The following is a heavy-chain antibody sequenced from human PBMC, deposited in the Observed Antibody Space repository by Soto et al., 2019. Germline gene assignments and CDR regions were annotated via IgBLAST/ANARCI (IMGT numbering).Heavy chain of an antibody. J-gene: IGHJ6*02. CDR2: ISGSGGST. D-gene: IGHD3-16*01. Sequence: GGSLRLSCAASGFTFSSYAMSWVRQAPGKGLEWVSAISGSGGSTYYADSVKGRFTISRDNSKNTLYLQMNSLRAEDTAVYYCAKLRQPRDLYYYYGMDVWGQGTTVTVSS. V-gene: IGHV3-23*01. CDR1: GFTFSSYA. CDR3: AKLRQPRDLYYYYGMDV.